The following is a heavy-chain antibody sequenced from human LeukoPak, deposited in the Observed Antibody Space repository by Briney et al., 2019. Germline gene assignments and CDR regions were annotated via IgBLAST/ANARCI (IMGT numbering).Heavy chain of an antibody. J-gene: IGHJ4*02. Sequence: GASVKVSCKASGYTFTGYYMHWVRQAPGQGLEWMGWINPNSGGTNYAQKFQGRVTMTGDTSISTAYMELSRLRSDDTAVYYCARDMGLLWFGELLTDYWGQGTLVTVSS. CDR1: GYTFTGYY. CDR2: INPNSGGT. D-gene: IGHD3-10*01. CDR3: ARDMGLLWFGELLTDY. V-gene: IGHV1-2*02.